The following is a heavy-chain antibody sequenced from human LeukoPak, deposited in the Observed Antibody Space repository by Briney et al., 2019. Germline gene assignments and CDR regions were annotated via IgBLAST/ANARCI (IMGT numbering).Heavy chain of an antibody. D-gene: IGHD1-1*01. CDR3: ARERDDDPFDI. CDR2: IAAYSGLT. CDR1: GYTFTGYG. V-gene: IGHV1-18*01. J-gene: IGHJ3*02. Sequence: GASVMVSCKASGYTFTGYGIAWVRQAPGEGLELVGWIAAYSGLTNYAQNLQDRLTLTRDTAASTVYMDLSSLRPEDTAVYFCARERDDDPFDIWGQGTLVIVSS.